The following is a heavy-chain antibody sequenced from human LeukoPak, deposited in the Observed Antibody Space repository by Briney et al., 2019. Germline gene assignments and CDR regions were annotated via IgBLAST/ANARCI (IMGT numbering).Heavy chain of an antibody. CDR2: SSSIGGRT. CDR3: ARDTIVGATTSLGY. J-gene: IGHJ4*02. V-gene: IGHV3-23*01. CDR1: GFTFSSHG. D-gene: IGHD1-26*01. Sequence: GGSLRLSCAASGFTFSSHGMNWVRQAPGKGLEWVSGSSSIGGRTYYADSVKGRFTVTRDNSRNTLHLQMNSLRVEDTGVYYCARDTIVGATTSLGYWGQGTLVTVSS.